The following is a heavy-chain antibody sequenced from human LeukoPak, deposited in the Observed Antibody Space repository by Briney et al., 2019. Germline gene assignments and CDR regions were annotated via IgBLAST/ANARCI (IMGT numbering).Heavy chain of an antibody. Sequence: SETLSLTCAVYGGSFSGYYWSWIRQPPGKGLEWIGEINHSGSTNYDPSLKSRVTISVDTSKNQFSLKLSSVTAADTAVYYCARGWNSGYDRTFDYWGRGTLVTVSS. CDR1: GGSFSGYY. CDR2: INHSGST. V-gene: IGHV4-34*01. D-gene: IGHD5-12*01. CDR3: ARGWNSGYDRTFDY. J-gene: IGHJ4*02.